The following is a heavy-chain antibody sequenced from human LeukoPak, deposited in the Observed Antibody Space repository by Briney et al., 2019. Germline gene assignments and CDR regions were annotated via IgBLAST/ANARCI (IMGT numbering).Heavy chain of an antibody. J-gene: IGHJ6*02. CDR2: IYSGGTT. CDR3: ARGVAGSYFGLDV. Sequence: GGSLRLSCAASGFTFNIHWMTWVRQAPGKGLEWVSVIYSGGTTYYADSVKGQFTISRDNSKNTLYLQMNSLRAEDSAVYYCARGVAGSYFGLDVWGQGTTVTVSS. V-gene: IGHV3-53*01. D-gene: IGHD6-19*01. CDR1: GFTFNIHW.